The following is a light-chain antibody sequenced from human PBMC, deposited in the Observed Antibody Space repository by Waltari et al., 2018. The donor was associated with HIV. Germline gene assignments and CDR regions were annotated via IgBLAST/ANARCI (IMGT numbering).Light chain of an antibody. J-gene: IGKJ1*01. Sequence: VVMTQSPAALSVSPGDRATLSCRASQSVGSNVAWYHQRPGQPVRLLIHGAITRATGVPGRLSGSGSGTDFTLSIDGLQSDDFGLYYCQQYHDWPTFGQGTKVDI. CDR2: GAI. CDR1: QSVGSN. V-gene: IGKV3-15*01. CDR3: QQYHDWPT.